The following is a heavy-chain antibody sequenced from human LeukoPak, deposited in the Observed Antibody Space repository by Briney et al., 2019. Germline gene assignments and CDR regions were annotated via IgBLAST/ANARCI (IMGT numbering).Heavy chain of an antibody. CDR2: INPNSGGT. J-gene: IGHJ3*02. CDR3: ARGGLPAAINDAFDI. CDR1: GYTFTGYY. Sequence: ASVKVSCKASGYTFTGYYMHWVRQAPGQGLEWMGWINPNSGGTNYAQKFQGRVAMTRDTSISTAYMELSRLRSDDTAVYYCARGGLPAAINDAFDIWGQGTMVTVSS. V-gene: IGHV1-2*02. D-gene: IGHD2-2*01.